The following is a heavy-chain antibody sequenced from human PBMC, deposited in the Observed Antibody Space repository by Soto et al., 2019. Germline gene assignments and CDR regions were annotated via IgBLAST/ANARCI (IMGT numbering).Heavy chain of an antibody. CDR2: INPSGGST. CDR1: GYTFTSYY. D-gene: IGHD3-22*01. CDR3: ARDAPPHYYDSSGYNFQH. J-gene: IGHJ1*01. Sequence: ASVKVSCKASGYTFTSYYMHWVRQAPGQGLEWMGIINPSGGSTSYAQKFQGRVTMTRDTSTSTVYMELSSLRSEDTAVYYCARDAPPHYYDSSGYNFQHWGQGTLVTVS. V-gene: IGHV1-46*01.